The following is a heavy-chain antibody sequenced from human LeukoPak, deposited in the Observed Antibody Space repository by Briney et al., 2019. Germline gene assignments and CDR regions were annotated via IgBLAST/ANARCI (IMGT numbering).Heavy chain of an antibody. Sequence: GGSLRLSCAASGFIFSSYWMHWVRQAPGKGLVWVSRINSDGSSTSYADSVKGRFTISRDNAKNTLYLQMNSLRAEDTAVYYCARVGYSYVYYFDYWGQGTLVTVSS. CDR2: INSDGSST. D-gene: IGHD5-18*01. CDR3: ARVGYSYVYYFDY. J-gene: IGHJ4*02. CDR1: GFIFSSYW. V-gene: IGHV3-74*01.